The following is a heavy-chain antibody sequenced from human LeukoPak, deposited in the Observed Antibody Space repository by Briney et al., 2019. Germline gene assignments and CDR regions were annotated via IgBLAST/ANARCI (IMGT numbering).Heavy chain of an antibody. CDR1: GFTFSSYW. V-gene: IGHV3-7*01. CDR3: ARASGGSSSWYLRVHNWFDP. J-gene: IGHJ5*02. CDR2: TNQDGSEK. Sequence: GGSLRLSCAASGFTFSSYWMSWVRQVPGKGLEWVANTNQDGSEKYYVDSVKGRFTISRDNAKNSVFLQMNSLRGEDTAVYYCARASGGSSSWYLRVHNWFDPWGQGTLVTVSS. D-gene: IGHD6-13*01.